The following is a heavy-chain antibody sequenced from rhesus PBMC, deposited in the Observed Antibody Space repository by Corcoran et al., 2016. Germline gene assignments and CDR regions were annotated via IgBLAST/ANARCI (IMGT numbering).Heavy chain of an antibody. CDR2: IFGSGSSP. Sequence: QVQLQESGPGPVKPLETLSLTCAVSGGSISSNNWSGSRQDPGKGLGWIGYIFGSGSSPNYNPSLKSRVTLSVDTSKNQVSLKLRSVAAADTAVYYCASGSFARFDVWGAGVLVTVSS. CDR1: GGSISSNN. V-gene: IGHV4S11*01. J-gene: IGHJ5-1*01. CDR3: ASGSFARFDV. D-gene: IGHD5-12*01.